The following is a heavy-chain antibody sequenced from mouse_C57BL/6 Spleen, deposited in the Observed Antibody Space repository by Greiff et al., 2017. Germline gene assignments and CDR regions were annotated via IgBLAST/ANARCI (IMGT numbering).Heavy chain of an antibody. J-gene: IGHJ3*01. CDR1: GFTFSSYG. D-gene: IGHD2-3*01. CDR3: ARQAYDHGGLAY. V-gene: IGHV5-6*01. CDR2: ISSGGSYT. Sequence: EVQLVESGGDLVKPGGSLKLSCAASGFTFSSYGMSWVRQTPDKRLEWVATISSGGSYTYYPDSVKGRFTISRDNAKNTLYLQMSSLKSEDTAMYYCARQAYDHGGLAYWGQGTLVTVSA.